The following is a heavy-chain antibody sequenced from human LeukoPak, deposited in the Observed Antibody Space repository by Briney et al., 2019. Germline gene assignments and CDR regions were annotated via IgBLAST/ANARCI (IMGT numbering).Heavy chain of an antibody. D-gene: IGHD3-22*01. V-gene: IGHV1-2*06. CDR3: ARADHYDSSGYYYYGMDV. CDR2: INPKSGGT. J-gene: IGHJ6*02. CDR1: GHTFTVYY. Sequence: ASVTVSFTASGHTFTVYYMHWVRQAPGQGLEWMGRINPKSGGTNYAQKFQGRVTMTRDTSINTAYMEVSRLRSDDTAVYYCARADHYDSSGYYYYGMDVWGQGTTVTVSS.